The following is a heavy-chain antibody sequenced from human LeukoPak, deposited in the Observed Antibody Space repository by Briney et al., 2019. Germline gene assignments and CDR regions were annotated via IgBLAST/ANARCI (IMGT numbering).Heavy chain of an antibody. V-gene: IGHV3-23*01. D-gene: IGHD3-22*01. Sequence: GGSLRLSCAASGFTFNNYAMNWVRLAPGKGLEWVSAVGGSGGSTYYADSVKGRFTISRDNSKNTLYLQMNSLRDEDTAVYYCAKAYDSSGFAPFDYWGQGTLVTASS. CDR1: GFTFNNYA. J-gene: IGHJ4*02. CDR2: VGGSGGST. CDR3: AKAYDSSGFAPFDY.